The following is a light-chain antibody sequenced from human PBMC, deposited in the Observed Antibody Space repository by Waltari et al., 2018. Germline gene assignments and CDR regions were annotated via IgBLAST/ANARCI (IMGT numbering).Light chain of an antibody. CDR3: QHYYTIPWA. CDR2: WAS. Sequence: DIVMNQSPDSLAVSLGERDTITCKSSQSVLNRSKNKNELAWYQHKPGQPPKLLIYWASTRESGVPDRFGGSGSGTDFTLTISSVQAEDVAVYYCQHYYTIPWAFGQGTKVEI. J-gene: IGKJ1*01. CDR1: QSVLNRSKNKNE. V-gene: IGKV4-1*01.